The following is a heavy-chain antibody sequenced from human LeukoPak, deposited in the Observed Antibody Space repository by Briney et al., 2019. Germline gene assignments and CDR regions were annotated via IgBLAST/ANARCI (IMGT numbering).Heavy chain of an antibody. CDR3: ARGTSDFWSGYPTYYFDY. CDR1: GYSISSGYY. J-gene: IGHJ4*02. Sequence: PSEPLSLTCTVSGYSISSGYYWGWIRQPPGKGLEWIGSIYHSGCTFYNPSLESRVTISVDTSKNQFSVKLSSVTAADTAVYYCARGTSDFWSGYPTYYFDYWGQGTLVTVSS. D-gene: IGHD3-3*01. V-gene: IGHV4-38-2*02. CDR2: IYHSGCT.